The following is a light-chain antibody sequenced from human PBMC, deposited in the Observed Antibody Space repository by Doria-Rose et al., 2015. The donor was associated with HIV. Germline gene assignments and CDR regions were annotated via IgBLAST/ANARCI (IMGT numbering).Light chain of an antibody. CDR1: QRVKSSY. J-gene: IGKJ5*01. Sequence: TQSPGTLSLSPGERATLSCRASQRVKSSYLAWYQQKPGQAPRLLVYDASTRATGIPDRCSGSGPGTDFTLTISRLEPEDVAVYYCQQYGTSRGTFGQGTRLEIK. CDR2: DAS. CDR3: QQYGTSRGT. V-gene: IGKV3-20*01.